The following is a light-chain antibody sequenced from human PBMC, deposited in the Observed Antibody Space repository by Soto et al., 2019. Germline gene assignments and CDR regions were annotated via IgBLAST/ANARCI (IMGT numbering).Light chain of an antibody. V-gene: IGKV4-1*01. J-gene: IGKJ2*01. CDR3: QQYHSTPYT. CDR2: WAS. Sequence: DIVMTQSPDSLAVSLGERATINCKSSQSVLYSSNNKNYLTWYQQKPGQPPKLLIYWASTRESGVPDRFSGSGSVTDFTLTISSLQAEDVAVYYCQQYHSTPYTFGQGTKLEI. CDR1: QSVLYSSNNKNY.